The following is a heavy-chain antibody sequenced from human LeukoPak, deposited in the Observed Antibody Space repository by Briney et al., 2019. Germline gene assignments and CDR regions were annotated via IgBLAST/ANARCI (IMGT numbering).Heavy chain of an antibody. CDR3: ARRGRRSGSSQYYYYYYMDV. D-gene: IGHD1-26*01. V-gene: IGHV4-34*01. CDR1: GGSFSGYY. J-gene: IGHJ6*03. Sequence: SETLSLTCAVYGGSFSGYYWSWIRQPPGKGLEWIGEINHSGSTNYNPSLKSRVTISVDTSKNQFSLKLSSVTVADTAVYYCARRGRRSGSSQYYYYYYMDVWGKGTTVTVSS. CDR2: INHSGST.